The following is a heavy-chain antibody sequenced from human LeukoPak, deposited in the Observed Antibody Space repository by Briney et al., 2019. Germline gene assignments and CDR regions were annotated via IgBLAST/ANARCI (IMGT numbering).Heavy chain of an antibody. Sequence: ASVKVSCKASGYTFTNYWIYWVRQAPGQGLEWMGIINPSGGSTNYAQRFQGRATMTTDTSTSTAYMELRSLRSDDTAVYYCARAVLPYDILTGYSYYYYYMDVWGKGTTVTISS. J-gene: IGHJ6*03. CDR2: INPSGGST. V-gene: IGHV1-46*01. CDR3: ARAVLPYDILTGYSYYYYYMDV. D-gene: IGHD3-9*01. CDR1: GYTFTNYW.